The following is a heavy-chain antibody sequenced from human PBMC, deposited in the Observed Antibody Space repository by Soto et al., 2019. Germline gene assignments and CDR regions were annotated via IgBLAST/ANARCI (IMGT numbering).Heavy chain of an antibody. CDR3: ARHNVLRFLEWLPPTSPEGYGYYYYMDV. J-gene: IGHJ6*03. V-gene: IGHV4-59*08. D-gene: IGHD3-3*01. CDR1: GGSISSYY. Sequence: SETLSLTCTVSGGSISSYYWSWIRQPPGKGLEWIGYIYYSGSTNYNPSLKSRVTISVDTSKNQFSLKLSSVTAADTAVYYCARHNVLRFLEWLPPTSPEGYGYYYYMDVWGKGTTVTVSS. CDR2: IYYSGST.